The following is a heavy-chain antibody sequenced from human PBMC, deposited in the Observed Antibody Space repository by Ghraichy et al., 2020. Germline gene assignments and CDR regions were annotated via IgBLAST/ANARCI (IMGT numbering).Heavy chain of an antibody. CDR2: ISSSNDYK. J-gene: IGHJ3*01. CDR3: ARDKAMGHNFWGDAFDL. V-gene: IGHV3-21*01. Sequence: GGSLRLSCAGSGFSFSNYAMNWVRQAPGKGLEWVSLISSSNDYKYYRDSVKGRFTISRDNAKSSLFLQMDSLRDDDTGVYYCARDKAMGHNFWGDAFDLWGQGTNVTVSS. D-gene: IGHD3-3*01. CDR1: GFSFSNYA.